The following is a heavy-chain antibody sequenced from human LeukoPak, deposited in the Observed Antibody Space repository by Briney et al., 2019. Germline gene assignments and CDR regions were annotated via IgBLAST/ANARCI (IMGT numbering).Heavy chain of an antibody. Sequence: PGRSLRLSCAASGFTFSSYGMHWVRQAPGKGLEWVAVISYDGSNKYYADSVKGRFTISRGNSKNTLYLQMNSLRAEDTAVYYCAKDHSSGWYSEPYFDYWGQGTLVTVSS. CDR1: GFTFSSYG. CDR2: ISYDGSNK. V-gene: IGHV3-30*18. CDR3: AKDHSSGWYSEPYFDY. D-gene: IGHD6-19*01. J-gene: IGHJ4*02.